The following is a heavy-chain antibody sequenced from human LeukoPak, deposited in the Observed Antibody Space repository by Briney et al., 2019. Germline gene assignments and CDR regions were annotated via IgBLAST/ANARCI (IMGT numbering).Heavy chain of an antibody. J-gene: IGHJ4*02. CDR3: ARGGRTGFDY. D-gene: IGHD1-14*01. CDR2: IYYSGST. V-gene: IGHV4-59*01. CDR1: GGSISSYY. Sequence: PSETLSLTCTVSGGSISSYYWSWIRQPPGKGLEWIGYIYYSGSTNYNPSLKSRVTISVDTSKNQFSLKLSSVTAADTAVYYCARGGRTGFDYWGQGTLVTVSS.